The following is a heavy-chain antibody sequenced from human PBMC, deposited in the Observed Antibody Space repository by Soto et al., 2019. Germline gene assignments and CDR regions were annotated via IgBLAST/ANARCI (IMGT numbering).Heavy chain of an antibody. CDR3: ARDLCGGSCYSDYYYGMDV. J-gene: IGHJ6*02. CDR1: GYTFTSYY. CDR2: INPSGGST. D-gene: IGHD2-15*01. Sequence: ASVKVSCKASGYTFTSYYMHWVRQAPGQGLEWMGIINPSGGSTSYAQKFQGRVTMTRDTSTSTVYMELSSLRSEDTAVYYCARDLCGGSCYSDYYYGMDVWGQGTTVTVS. V-gene: IGHV1-46*01.